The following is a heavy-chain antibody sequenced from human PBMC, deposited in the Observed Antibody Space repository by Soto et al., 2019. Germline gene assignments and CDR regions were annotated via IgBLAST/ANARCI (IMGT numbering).Heavy chain of an antibody. CDR3: AKLSSDASGSTNPHFDY. D-gene: IGHD3-22*01. Sequence: GGSLRLSCAASGFTFGSYGMHWVRQAPGKGLEWVAFISYDGSSKYYVDSVKGRFTISRDNSKNTLYLQMNSLRAEDTAVYYCAKLSSDASGSTNPHFDYWGQGTLVTAFS. J-gene: IGHJ4*02. CDR1: GFTFGSYG. V-gene: IGHV3-30*18. CDR2: ISYDGSSK.